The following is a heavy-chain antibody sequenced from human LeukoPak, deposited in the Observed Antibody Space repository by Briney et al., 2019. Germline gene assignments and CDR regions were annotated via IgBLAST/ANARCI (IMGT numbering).Heavy chain of an antibody. CDR2: IVVGSGNT. Sequence: SVKVSCKASGFTFTSSAMQWVRQARGQRLEWIGWIVVGSGNTNYAQKFQERVTITRDMSTSTAYMELSSLRSEDTAVYYCAAHIAAAANRGDYWGQGTLVTVSS. CDR1: GFTFTSSA. V-gene: IGHV1-58*02. CDR3: AAHIAAAANRGDY. J-gene: IGHJ4*02. D-gene: IGHD6-13*01.